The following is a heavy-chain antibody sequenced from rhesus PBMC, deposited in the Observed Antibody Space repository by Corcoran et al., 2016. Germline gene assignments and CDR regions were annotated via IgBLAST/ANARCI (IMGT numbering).Heavy chain of an antibody. J-gene: IGHJ4*01. CDR2: IYGSSGST. D-gene: IGHD5-24*01. CDR3: ARDTAGTDY. V-gene: IGHV4S10*01. CDR1: GGSISDSYR. Sequence: QVQLQESGPGVVKPSETLSLTCAVSGGSISDSYRWSWIRQPPGKGLEWIGYIYGSSGSTNYNPSLKNRVTISKDTSKNQFSLKLSSVTAADTAVYYCARDTAGTDYWGQGVLVTVSS.